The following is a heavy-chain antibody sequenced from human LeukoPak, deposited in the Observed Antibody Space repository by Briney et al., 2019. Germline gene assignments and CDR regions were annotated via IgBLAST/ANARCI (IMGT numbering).Heavy chain of an antibody. Sequence: VASAKVSFQASGYTFNRYYIHRVRQAPGQGLEWMGWINPNSDGTNYPQNFQGRVTMTRDTSIRKAYLELSRLRSDDTAGYYCARDQTAESVFDYWVQGTLVTVSS. CDR3: ARDQTAESVFDY. V-gene: IGHV1-2*02. J-gene: IGHJ4*02. CDR1: GYTFNRYY. CDR2: INPNSDGT.